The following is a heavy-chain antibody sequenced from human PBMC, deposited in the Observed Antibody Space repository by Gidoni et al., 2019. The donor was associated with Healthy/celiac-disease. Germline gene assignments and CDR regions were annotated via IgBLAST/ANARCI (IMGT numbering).Heavy chain of an antibody. D-gene: IGHD2-2*01. Sequence: QVQLVESGGGLVKPGGSLRLSCAASGFTFSDYYMSWISQAPGKGREWVSYISSSSSYTNYADSVKGRFTISRDNAKNSLYLQMNSLRAEDTAVYYCARDIPSYCSSTSCYAGEDWFDPWGQGTLVTVSS. V-gene: IGHV3-11*05. CDR3: ARDIPSYCSSTSCYAGEDWFDP. J-gene: IGHJ5*02. CDR1: GFTFSDYY. CDR2: ISSSSSYT.